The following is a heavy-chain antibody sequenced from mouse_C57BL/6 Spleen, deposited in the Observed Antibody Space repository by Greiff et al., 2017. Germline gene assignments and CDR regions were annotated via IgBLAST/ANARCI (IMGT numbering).Heavy chain of an antibody. Sequence: VQLQQSGPELVKPGASVKISCKASGYAFSSSWMNWVKQRPGKGLEWIGRIYPGDGDTNYNGKFKGKATLTADKSSSTAYMQLSSLTSEDSAVSFCASNWDPGYWGQGTTLTVSS. J-gene: IGHJ2*01. CDR1: GYAFSSSW. CDR2: IYPGDGDT. CDR3: ASNWDPGY. D-gene: IGHD4-1*02. V-gene: IGHV1-82*01.